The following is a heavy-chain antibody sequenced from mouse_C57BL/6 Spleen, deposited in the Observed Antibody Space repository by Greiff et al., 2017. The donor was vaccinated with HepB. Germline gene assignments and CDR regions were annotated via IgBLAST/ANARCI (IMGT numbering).Heavy chain of an antibody. V-gene: IGHV1-61*01. CDR1: GYTFTSYW. Sequence: QVQLKQSGAELVRPGSSVKLSCKASGYTFTSYWMDWVKQRPGQGLEWIGNIYPSDSETHYNQKFKDKATLTVDKSSSTAYMQLSSLTSEDSAVYDCARRSWDYAMDYWGQGTSVTVSS. J-gene: IGHJ4*01. CDR3: ARRSWDYAMDY. D-gene: IGHD4-1*01. CDR2: IYPSDSET.